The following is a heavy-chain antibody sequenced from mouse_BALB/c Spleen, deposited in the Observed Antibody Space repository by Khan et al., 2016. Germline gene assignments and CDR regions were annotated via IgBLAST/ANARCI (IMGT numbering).Heavy chain of an antibody. Sequence: VELVESGPGLVAPSQSLSITCTVSGFSLTGYGVNWVRQPPGQGLEWLGMIWGDGSTDYNSALKSRLNLSKDNSKSQVFLKMNSLQTDDTARYYCARADYGNYREAMDYWGHGTSVTVSS. D-gene: IGHD2-1*01. J-gene: IGHJ4*01. CDR2: IWGDGST. V-gene: IGHV2-6-7*01. CDR1: GFSLTGYG. CDR3: ARADYGNYREAMDY.